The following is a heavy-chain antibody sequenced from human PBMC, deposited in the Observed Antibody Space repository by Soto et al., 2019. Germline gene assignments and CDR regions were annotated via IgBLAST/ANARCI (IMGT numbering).Heavy chain of an antibody. CDR2: IVVGRGNT. CDR1: GFTFTSSA. J-gene: IGHJ6*02. D-gene: IGHD2-15*01. CDR3: AAGEVVPSFFDYYYGMDV. V-gene: IGHV1-58*01. Sequence: QMQLVQSGPEVKKPGTSVKVSCKASGFTFTSSAVQWVRQARGQRLEWIGWIVVGRGNTNYAQKFQERVTITRDMSTSTAYMELSSLRSEDTAVYYCAAGEVVPSFFDYYYGMDVWGQGTTVTVSS.